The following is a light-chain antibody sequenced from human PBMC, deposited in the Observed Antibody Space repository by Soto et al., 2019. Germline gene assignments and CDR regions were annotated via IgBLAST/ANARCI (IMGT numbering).Light chain of an antibody. CDR1: QTLGSIY. CDR2: GAS. J-gene: IGKJ5*01. CDR3: QQRNNWPPIT. Sequence: IVLTQSPGTLSLSPGARATLSCRARQTLGSIYLAWYQQNPRQAPGLLIHGASNSASGIPDRFSGSGSGTDFTLTIGSLEPEDFAVYYCQQRNNWPPITFGQGTRLEIK. V-gene: IGKV3D-20*02.